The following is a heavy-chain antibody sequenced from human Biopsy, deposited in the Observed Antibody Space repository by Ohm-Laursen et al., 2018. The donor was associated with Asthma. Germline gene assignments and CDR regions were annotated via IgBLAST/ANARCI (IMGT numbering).Heavy chain of an antibody. D-gene: IGHD5-12*01. CDR3: ARGYSGSDRTVYYYSGLEV. J-gene: IGHJ6*02. CDR2: LIPVLGTP. V-gene: IGHV1-69*13. CDR1: GDSFSNYA. Sequence: SVKVSCKASGDSFSNYAISWVRQAPGQGLEWMGGLIPVLGTPDHAQMLEGRVTITADESTSTAYMELSSLSSEDTAVYYCARGYSGSDRTVYYYSGLEVWGQGTTVTVSS.